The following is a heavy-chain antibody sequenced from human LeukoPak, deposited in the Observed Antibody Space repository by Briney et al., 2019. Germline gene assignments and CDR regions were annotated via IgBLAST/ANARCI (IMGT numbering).Heavy chain of an antibody. CDR1: GFTFSNFG. V-gene: IGHV3-21*01. Sequence: PGGALRLSCAASGFTFSNFGMNWARPAPGRRRECVSSITSSSSYIYDADTLRARFTISRDNAKNSLYLQMNSLRAEDTAVYYCARLGVAAVGRSGYFDYWGQGTLVTVSS. CDR3: ARLGVAAVGRSGYFDY. D-gene: IGHD6-13*01. CDR2: ITSSSSYI. J-gene: IGHJ4*02.